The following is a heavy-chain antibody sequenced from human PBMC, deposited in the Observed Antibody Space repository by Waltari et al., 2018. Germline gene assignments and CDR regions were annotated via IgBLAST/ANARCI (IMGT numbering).Heavy chain of an antibody. V-gene: IGHV1-69*05. J-gene: IGHJ2*01. Sequence: QVQLVQSGAEVKKPGSPVKVSCTASGGTFSSYAISWVRQAPGQGLEWMGGIIPIFGTANYAQKFQGRVTITTDESTSTAYMELSSLRSEDTAVYYCARRSPIGYWYFDLWGRGTLVTVSS. D-gene: IGHD1-26*01. CDR3: ARRSPIGYWYFDL. CDR2: IIPIFGTA. CDR1: GGTFSSYA.